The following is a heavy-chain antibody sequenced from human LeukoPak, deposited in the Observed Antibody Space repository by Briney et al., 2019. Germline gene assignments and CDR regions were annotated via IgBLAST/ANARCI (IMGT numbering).Heavy chain of an antibody. CDR2: IQYDRTNE. J-gene: IGHJ6*03. Sequence: GGSLRLSCAASGFTFSSYAMHWVRQAPGKGLEWVAYIQYDRTNEQYAHSVKGRFRISRDNSNNILYLQMNSLRTEDTAVYYCAKDRCSNGIGCYYYYMEVWGKGTTVTISS. CDR3: AKDRCSNGIGCYYYYMEV. D-gene: IGHD2-8*01. V-gene: IGHV3-30*02. CDR1: GFTFSSYA.